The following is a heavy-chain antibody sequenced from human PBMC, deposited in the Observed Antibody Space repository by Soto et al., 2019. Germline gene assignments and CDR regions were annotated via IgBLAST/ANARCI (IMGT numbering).Heavy chain of an antibody. D-gene: IGHD3-16*01. CDR1: GYSFSSYW. CDR3: GGRYGRRPTAPSTSTVRDG. CDR2: IDPSDSYT. J-gene: IGHJ6*03. V-gene: IGHV5-10-1*01. Sequence: GESLKISCKGSGYSFSSYWISWVRQMPGKGLEWMGRIDPSDSYTNYSPSFQGHVTISTDKSISTAYLQWSSLKASDTAMYYWGGRYGRRPTAPSTSTVRDGWGKGT.